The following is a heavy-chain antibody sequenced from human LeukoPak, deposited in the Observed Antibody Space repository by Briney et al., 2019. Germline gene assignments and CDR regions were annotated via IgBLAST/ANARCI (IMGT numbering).Heavy chain of an antibody. Sequence: GASVKVSCKASGYTFTGYYMHWVRQAPGQGLEWMGWINPNSGGTNYAQKFQGRVTMTRDTSISTAYMELSRLRSDDTAVYYCAREGGWVPAAIQRGDAFDIWGQGTMVTVSS. J-gene: IGHJ3*02. CDR3: AREGGWVPAAIQRGDAFDI. CDR2: INPNSGGT. D-gene: IGHD2-2*01. CDR1: GYTFTGYY. V-gene: IGHV1-2*02.